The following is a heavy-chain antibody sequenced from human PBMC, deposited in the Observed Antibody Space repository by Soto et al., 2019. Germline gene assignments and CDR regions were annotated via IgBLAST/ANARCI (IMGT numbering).Heavy chain of an antibody. J-gene: IGHJ4*01. Sequence: GGSLRLSCAASGFTFSSYEMNWVRQAPGKGLEGVSSINGRSNYKYYANSVRGRLTISRDNAKNSLFLQMSSLTAEDTAVYYCAREDGIAGETSAFDYWGHGTLVTVSS. CDR3: AREDGIAGETSAFDY. V-gene: IGHV3-21*01. CDR2: INGRSNYK. D-gene: IGHD1-26*01. CDR1: GFTFSSYE.